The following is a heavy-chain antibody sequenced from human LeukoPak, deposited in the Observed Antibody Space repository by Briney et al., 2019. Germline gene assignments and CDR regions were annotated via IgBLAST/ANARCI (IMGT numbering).Heavy chain of an antibody. CDR1: GYTFTSYD. Sequence: GASVKVSCKASGYTFTSYDINWVRQATGQGLEWMGWMNPNSGNTGYAQKFQGRVTMTRNPSISTAYMELSSLRSEDTAVYYCARGRGLVAGTGYWGQGTLVTVSS. J-gene: IGHJ4*02. V-gene: IGHV1-8*01. D-gene: IGHD6-19*01. CDR3: ARGRGLVAGTGY. CDR2: MNPNSGNT.